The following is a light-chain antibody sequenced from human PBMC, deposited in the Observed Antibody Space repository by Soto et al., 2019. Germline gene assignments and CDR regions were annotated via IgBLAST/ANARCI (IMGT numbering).Light chain of an antibody. CDR1: QNIKTY. CDR3: QQYGSSPWT. Sequence: DIQMTQSPSSLSASVGDSVTITCRASQNIKTYLNWYQQKPGKAPNLLIYAASSLHSGVPSRFSGSGSGTDFTLTISSLQPEDFAVYYCQQYGSSPWTFGQGTKVEIK. V-gene: IGKV1-39*01. CDR2: AAS. J-gene: IGKJ1*01.